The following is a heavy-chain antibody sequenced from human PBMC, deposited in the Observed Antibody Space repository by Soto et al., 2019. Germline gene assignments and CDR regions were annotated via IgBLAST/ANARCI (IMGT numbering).Heavy chain of an antibody. J-gene: IGHJ2*01. CDR3: AKPGRTIAVAGNWYFDL. D-gene: IGHD6-19*01. CDR2: ISGSGGST. CDR1: GFTFSSYA. Sequence: GGSLRLSCAASGFTFSSYAMSWVRQAPGKGLEWVSAISGSGGSTYYADSVKGRFTISRDNSKNTLYLQMNSLRAEDTAVYYCAKPGRTIAVAGNWYFDLWGRGTLVPVSS. V-gene: IGHV3-23*01.